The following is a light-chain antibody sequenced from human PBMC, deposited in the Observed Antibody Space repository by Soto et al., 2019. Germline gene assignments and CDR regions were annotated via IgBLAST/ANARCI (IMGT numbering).Light chain of an antibody. CDR3: QQSSNWPLT. CDR2: DAS. Sequence: DIVLTQSPSTLSLSXGEIATLSWRASQSVTSYLAWYXNKPGQAPRLLIYDASTRATGFPARFSVRRSWTDFTLTMSSLEPADFAGYYCQQSSNWPLTSGG. J-gene: IGKJ4*01. V-gene: IGKV3-11*01. CDR1: QSVTSY.